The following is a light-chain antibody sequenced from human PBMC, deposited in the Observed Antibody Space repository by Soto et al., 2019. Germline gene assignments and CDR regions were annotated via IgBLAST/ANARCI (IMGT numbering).Light chain of an antibody. J-gene: IGKJ4*01. CDR1: QSVSSY. Sequence: EIVLTQSPATLSLSPGERATLSCRASQSVSSYLAWYQQKPGQAPRLLIYDASNRATGIPARFSGSGSGTDVTLTIRSLEPEDFAVYYCQQRSNWPPLTFGGGTKVEIK. CDR2: DAS. V-gene: IGKV3-11*01. CDR3: QQRSNWPPLT.